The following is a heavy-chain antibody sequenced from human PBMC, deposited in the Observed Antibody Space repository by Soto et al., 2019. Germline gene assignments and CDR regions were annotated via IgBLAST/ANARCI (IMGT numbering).Heavy chain of an antibody. J-gene: IGHJ6*02. CDR1: GFTFSSYA. CDR3: ATELALLPNYVYYYYGIAV. V-gene: IGHV3-64*01. D-gene: IGHD4-4*01. CDR2: LSSNGGST. Sequence: EVQLVESGGGLVQPGGSLRLSCAASGFTFSSYAMHWVRQAPGKGLEYVSALSSNGGSTYYANSVEGRFTISRDNSKNTLYVHIGSISAADMAIYYSATELALLPNYVYYYYGIAVWGQGTPVTVSS.